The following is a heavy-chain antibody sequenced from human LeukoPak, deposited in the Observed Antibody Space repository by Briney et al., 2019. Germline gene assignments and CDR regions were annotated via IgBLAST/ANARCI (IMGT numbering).Heavy chain of an antibody. CDR1: GYTLTSYD. V-gene: IGHV1-8*01. CDR2: MNPNSGNT. D-gene: IGHD6-13*01. J-gene: IGHJ4*02. Sequence: ASVKVSCKASGYTLTSYDINWLRQATGQGLEWMGWMNPNSGNTGYAQKFQGRVTMTRNTSISTAYMELSSLRSEDTAVYYCATGGAAAGLHYWGEGALVTVSS. CDR3: ATGGAAAGLHY.